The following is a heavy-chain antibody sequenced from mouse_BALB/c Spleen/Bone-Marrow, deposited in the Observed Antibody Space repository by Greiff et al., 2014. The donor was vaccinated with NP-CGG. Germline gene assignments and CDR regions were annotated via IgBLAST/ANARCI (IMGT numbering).Heavy chain of an antibody. J-gene: IGHJ2*01. CDR1: GYTFTAYA. Sequence: VQLVESGPEVVRPGVSVKLSCKGSGYTFTAYAMHWVKQSHAESLEWIGLISTYSGNTHYNQDFKGKATMTVDKSSSTAYMELARLTSEDSAIYYCARNFYGSSYFDYWGQGTTFTVSS. CDR3: ARNFYGSSYFDY. CDR2: ISTYSGNT. D-gene: IGHD1-1*01. V-gene: IGHV1-67*01.